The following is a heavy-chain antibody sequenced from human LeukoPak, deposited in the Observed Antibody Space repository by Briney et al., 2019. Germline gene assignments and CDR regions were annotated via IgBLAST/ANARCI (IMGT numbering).Heavy chain of an antibody. CDR1: GFTFSSYA. CDR3: AKGQQLETN. D-gene: IGHD6-13*01. Sequence: GGSLRLSCAASGFTFSSYAMSWVRQTPGKGLEWVSALSGSGGTTYYADSVKGRFTISRDNSKNTLYLQMNSLRAEDTAVYYCAKGQQLETNWGQGTLVTVSS. V-gene: IGHV3-23*01. CDR2: LSGSGGTT. J-gene: IGHJ4*02.